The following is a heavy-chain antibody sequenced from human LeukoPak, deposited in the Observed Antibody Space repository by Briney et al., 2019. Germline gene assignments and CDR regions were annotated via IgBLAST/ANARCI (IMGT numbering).Heavy chain of an antibody. CDR3: ARDSITRSSPIFGVVIPGYYYYGMDV. Sequence: GASVKVSCKASGYTFTSYGISWVRQAPGQGLEWMGWISAYNGNTNYAQKLQGRVTMTTDTSTSTAYMELRSLRSDDTAVYYCARDSITRSSPIFGVVIPGYYYYGMDVWGQGTTVTVSS. CDR2: ISAYNGNT. J-gene: IGHJ6*02. D-gene: IGHD3-3*01. V-gene: IGHV1-18*01. CDR1: GYTFTSYG.